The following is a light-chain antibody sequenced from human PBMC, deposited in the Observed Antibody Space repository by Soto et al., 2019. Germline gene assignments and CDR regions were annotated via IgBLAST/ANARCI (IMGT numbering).Light chain of an antibody. CDR3: QQRSSWPRT. V-gene: IGKV3-11*01. Sequence: EIVLTQSPATLSLSPGERATLSCRASQSVSSYLAWYQQKPGQVPRLVIYDASNRATGIPGRFSGSGSGTDLTLTISSLEPEDFGVYYGQQRSSWPRTFGQGTKVEIK. CDR2: DAS. J-gene: IGKJ1*01. CDR1: QSVSSY.